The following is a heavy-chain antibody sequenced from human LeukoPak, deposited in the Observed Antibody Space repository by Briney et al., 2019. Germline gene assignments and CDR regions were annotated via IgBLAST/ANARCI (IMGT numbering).Heavy chain of an antibody. Sequence: SETLSLTCAVYGGSFSGYYWSWIRQPPGKGLEWIGEINHSGSTNYNPSLKSRVTISVDTSKNQFSLKLSSVTAADTAVYYCARGKVDELGYCSSTSCYELDYWGQGILVTVSS. CDR2: INHSGST. V-gene: IGHV4-34*01. D-gene: IGHD2-2*01. CDR1: GGSFSGYY. J-gene: IGHJ4*02. CDR3: ARGKVDELGYCSSTSCYELDY.